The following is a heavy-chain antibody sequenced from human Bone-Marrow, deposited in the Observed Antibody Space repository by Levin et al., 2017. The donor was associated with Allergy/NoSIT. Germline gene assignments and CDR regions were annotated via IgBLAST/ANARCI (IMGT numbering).Heavy chain of an antibody. J-gene: IGHJ2*01. D-gene: IGHD4-23*01. CDR2: SHYSGST. Sequence: SQTLSLTCTVSGGSLSSYYWSWIRQPPGKGLERIGYSHYSGSTNYNPPLKSRVTISLDTSKNQFSLKLTSVTSADTAVYYCAREYGGSWYFDLWGRGTLVSVSS. CDR1: GGSLSSYY. CDR3: AREYGGSWYFDL. V-gene: IGHV4-59*01.